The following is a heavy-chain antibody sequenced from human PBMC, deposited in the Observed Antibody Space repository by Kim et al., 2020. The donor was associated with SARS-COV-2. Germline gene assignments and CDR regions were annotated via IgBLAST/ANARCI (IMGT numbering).Heavy chain of an antibody. CDR1: GASISDTNW. D-gene: IGHD6-6*01. Sequence: SETLSLTCAVSGASISDTNWWSWVRQPPGKGLEWIGDIYHSGGTNYNPSLESRVTISLDTSKNHFSLSLNSLTAADTAMYYCATGPSIATRPFFFDYWGQGALVTVSS. V-gene: IGHV4-4*02. CDR2: IYHSGGT. J-gene: IGHJ4*02. CDR3: ATGPSIATRPFFFDY.